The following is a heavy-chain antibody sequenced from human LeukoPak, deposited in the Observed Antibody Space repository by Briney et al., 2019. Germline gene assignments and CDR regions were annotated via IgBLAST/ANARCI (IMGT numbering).Heavy chain of an antibody. D-gene: IGHD6-19*01. V-gene: IGHV5-51*01. Sequence: GESLKISCKGSGYRFASYWIGWVRQMPGKGLEWMGNIYPGYSDTRYGPPFQGQVTISADKSINTAYLQWSSLKASDSAMYYCARRLAVAGRGYYGMDVWGQGTTVTVSS. CDR3: ARRLAVAGRGYYGMDV. CDR1: GYRFASYW. J-gene: IGHJ6*02. CDR2: IYPGYSDT.